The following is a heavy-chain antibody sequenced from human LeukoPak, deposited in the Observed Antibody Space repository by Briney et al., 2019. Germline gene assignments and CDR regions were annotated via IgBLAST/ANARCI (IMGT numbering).Heavy chain of an antibody. CDR2: IYYSGST. Sequence: PSETLSLTCTVSGGSISSYYWSWIRQPPGKGLEWIGYIYYSGSTNYNPSLKSRITISVDTSKNQFSLKLSSVTAADTAVYYCAREGGQWPGGYDYWGQGTLVTVSS. CDR1: GGSISSYY. J-gene: IGHJ4*02. CDR3: AREGGQWPGGYDY. V-gene: IGHV4-59*01. D-gene: IGHD6-19*01.